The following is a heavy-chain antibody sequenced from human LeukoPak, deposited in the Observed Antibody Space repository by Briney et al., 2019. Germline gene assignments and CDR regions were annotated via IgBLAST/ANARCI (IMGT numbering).Heavy chain of an antibody. CDR3: AEGVGAASGAFDI. D-gene: IGHD1-26*01. Sequence: GESLKISCKGSGYSFTSYLIGWVRRMPGKGLEWMGIIYPGDSDTRYSPSFQGQVTISADKSISTAYQQWSSLKTSDTDMYYCAEGVGAASGAFDIWGQGTMVTVSS. V-gene: IGHV5-51*01. CDR2: IYPGDSDT. CDR1: GYSFTSYL. J-gene: IGHJ3*02.